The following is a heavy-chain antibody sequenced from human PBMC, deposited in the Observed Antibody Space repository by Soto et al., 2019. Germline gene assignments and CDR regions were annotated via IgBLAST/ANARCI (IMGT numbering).Heavy chain of an antibody. CDR2: ISYDGSNK. CDR1: GFTFSSYA. CDR3: ARDLSRSDYDFWSGVGYGMDV. Sequence: TGGSLRLSCAASGFTFSSYAMHWVRQAPGKGLEWVAVISYDGSNKYYADSVKGRFTISRDNSKNTLYLQMNSLRAEDTAVYYCARDLSRSDYDFWSGVGYGMDVWGQGTTVTVSS. J-gene: IGHJ6*02. D-gene: IGHD3-3*01. V-gene: IGHV3-30-3*01.